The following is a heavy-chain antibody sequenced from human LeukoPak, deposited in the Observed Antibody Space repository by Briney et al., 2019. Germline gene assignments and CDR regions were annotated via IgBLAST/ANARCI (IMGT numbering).Heavy chain of an antibody. CDR1: GFTFSTYW. Sequence: GGSLRLSCAASGFTFSTYWMHWVRQAPGKGLVWVSRIHSDGSSTSYADSVKGRFTISRDNAKNSLYLQMNSLRAEDTAVYYCASRAGYTGSWSAFDYWGQGTLVTVSS. V-gene: IGHV3-74*01. CDR3: ASRAGYTGSWSAFDY. CDR2: IHSDGSST. D-gene: IGHD6-13*01. J-gene: IGHJ4*02.